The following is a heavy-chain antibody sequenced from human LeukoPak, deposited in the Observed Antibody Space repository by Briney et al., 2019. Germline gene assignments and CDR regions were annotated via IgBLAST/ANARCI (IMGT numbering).Heavy chain of an antibody. CDR1: GSTFTTYA. Sequence: ASVKVSCKTSGSTFTTYAISWVRQAPRLGLECMGWISAYNGDTNYAQNVQDRVTMTTDTSTSTAYLELRNLRSDDTAVYFCASYRNGAFDIWGQGTTITVSS. CDR2: ISAYNGDT. CDR3: ASYRNGAFDI. J-gene: IGHJ3*02. D-gene: IGHD1-14*01. V-gene: IGHV1-18*01.